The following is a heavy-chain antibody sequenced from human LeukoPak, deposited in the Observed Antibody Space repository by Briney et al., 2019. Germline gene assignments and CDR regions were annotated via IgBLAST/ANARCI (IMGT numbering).Heavy chain of an antibody. Sequence: PSETLSLTCTVSGGSISSSSYYWGWIRQPPGKGLEWIGSIYYSGSTNNNPSLKSRVTISVDTSKNQFSLKLSSVTAADTAVYYCARDKRGGSPYYFDYWGQGTLVTVSS. J-gene: IGHJ4*02. V-gene: IGHV4-39*07. D-gene: IGHD2-15*01. CDR3: ARDKRGGSPYYFDY. CDR1: GGSISSSSYY. CDR2: IYYSGST.